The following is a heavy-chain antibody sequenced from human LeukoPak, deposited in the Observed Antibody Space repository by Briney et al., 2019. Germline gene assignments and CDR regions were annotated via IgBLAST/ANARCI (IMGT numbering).Heavy chain of an antibody. CDR3: ARRINYYDSSGYYYVRYFDS. V-gene: IGHV3-74*01. D-gene: IGHD3-22*01. CDR2: INTDGSSL. Sequence: GGPLRLSCAASGFTFSSYWMYWVRQAPGKGPVWVARINTDGSSLNYADSVKGRFTISRDNAKNTLYLQMNSLGAEDTAVYYCARRINYYDSSGYYYVRYFDSWGQGTLVAVSS. J-gene: IGHJ4*02. CDR1: GFTFSSYW.